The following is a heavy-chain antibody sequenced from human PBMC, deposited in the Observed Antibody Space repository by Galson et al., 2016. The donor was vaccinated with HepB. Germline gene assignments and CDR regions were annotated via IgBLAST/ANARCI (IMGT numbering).Heavy chain of an antibody. D-gene: IGHD3-9*01. V-gene: IGHV3-21*01. J-gene: IGHJ5*02. CDR3: VRGVFEP. CDR2: LSGTTNYV. Sequence: SLRLSCAASGFDFSSYGMNWVRQAPGKGLEWVSSLSGTTNYVFYADSVKGRFTISRDNAKNSVYLQMNSLTAEDTAFYYCVRGVFEPWGQGTLVTVSS. CDR1: GFDFSSYG.